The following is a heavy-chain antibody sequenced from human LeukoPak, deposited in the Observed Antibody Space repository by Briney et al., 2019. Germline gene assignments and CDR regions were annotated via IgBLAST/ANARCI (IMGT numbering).Heavy chain of an antibody. CDR3: AKRRGLELLYYYYMDV. V-gene: IGHV3-23*01. D-gene: IGHD1-7*01. Sequence: PGGSLRLSCAASGFTVNNAWMSWVRQAPGKGLEWVSAISGSGGSTYYADSVKGRFTISRGNSKNTLFLQMNSLRAEDTAVYYCAKRRGLELLYYYYMDVWGKGTTVTVSS. J-gene: IGHJ6*03. CDR2: ISGSGGST. CDR1: GFTVNNAW.